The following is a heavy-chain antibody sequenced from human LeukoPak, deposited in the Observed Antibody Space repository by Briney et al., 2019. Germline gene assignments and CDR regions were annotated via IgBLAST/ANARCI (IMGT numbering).Heavy chain of an antibody. CDR1: GFTFSSYW. CDR2: INHNGNVN. D-gene: IGHD3-16*01. V-gene: IGHV3-7*03. CDR3: AWGGGLDV. Sequence: GGSLRLSCAASGFTFSSYWMNWARQAPGKGLEWVANINHNGNVNYYVDSVKGRFTIFRDNAKNSLYLQMSNLRAEDTAVYFCAWGGGLDVWGQGATVTVSS. J-gene: IGHJ6*02.